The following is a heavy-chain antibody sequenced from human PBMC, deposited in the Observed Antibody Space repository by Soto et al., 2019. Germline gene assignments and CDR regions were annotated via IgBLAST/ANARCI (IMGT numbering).Heavy chain of an antibody. Sequence: SETLSLTCTVSGGSISSGGYYWSWIRQHPGKGLEWIGYIYYSGSTNYNPSLKSRVTISVDTTKNQFSLKLSSVTAADTAVYYCARDLGRYYYGSGSYSWFDPWGQGTLVTVSS. D-gene: IGHD3-10*01. CDR2: IYYSGST. CDR1: GGSISSGGYY. V-gene: IGHV4-61*08. J-gene: IGHJ5*02. CDR3: ARDLGRYYYGSGSYSWFDP.